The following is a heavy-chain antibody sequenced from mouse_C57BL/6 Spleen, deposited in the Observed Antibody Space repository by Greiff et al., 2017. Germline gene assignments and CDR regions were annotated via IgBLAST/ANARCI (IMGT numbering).Heavy chain of an antibody. CDR3: AIEESYYGYYVDY. Sequence: EVNVVESGEGLVKPGGSLKLSCAASGFTFSSYSLSWVRQTPEKRLEWVAYISSGGDYIYYADTVKGRFTISRDTSRNTLYLQMSSLKSEDTAMYYCAIEESYYGYYVDYWGQGTTVTVSA. CDR1: GFTFSSYS. J-gene: IGHJ2*01. V-gene: IGHV5S21*01. CDR2: ISSGGDYI. D-gene: IGHD2-2*01.